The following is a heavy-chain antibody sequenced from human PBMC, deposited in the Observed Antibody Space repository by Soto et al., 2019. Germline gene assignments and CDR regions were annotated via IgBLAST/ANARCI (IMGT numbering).Heavy chain of an antibody. Sequence: EVQLLESGGGLVQPGGSLRLSCAASGFTFSSYAMSWVRQAPGKGLEWVSAISGSGGSTYYADSVKGRFTISRDNSKKTLYLQMNSLRAEDTAVYYCAKDPKNRIAAAGLDYWGQGTLVTVSS. CDR3: AKDPKNRIAAAGLDY. J-gene: IGHJ4*02. D-gene: IGHD6-13*01. CDR1: GFTFSSYA. CDR2: ISGSGGST. V-gene: IGHV3-23*01.